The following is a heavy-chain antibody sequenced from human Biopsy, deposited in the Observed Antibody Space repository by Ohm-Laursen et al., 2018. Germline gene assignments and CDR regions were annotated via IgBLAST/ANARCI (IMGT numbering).Heavy chain of an antibody. Sequence: TQPLPLTCSFSGFSLSAREMCVRWIRQAPGKALEWLARVDWDDYKDYSASLQTKLSISKDTSNDQVVLTVNNVDPAGTATYYCARTPILIVSAGLVYRHRRHLLGMDVWGQGIAATVS. CDR2: VDWDDYK. CDR1: GFSLSAREMC. CDR3: ARTPILIVSAGLVYRHRRHLLGMDV. J-gene: IGHJ6*02. V-gene: IGHV2-70*11. D-gene: IGHD6-13*01.